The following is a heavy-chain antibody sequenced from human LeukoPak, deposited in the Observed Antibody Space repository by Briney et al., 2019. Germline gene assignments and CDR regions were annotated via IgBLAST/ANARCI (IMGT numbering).Heavy chain of an antibody. D-gene: IGHD6-6*01. V-gene: IGHV1-8*01. CDR2: MNPNSGNT. CDR1: GYTFTSYD. J-gene: IGHJ5*02. CDR3: ARARGSIAARRGNWFDP. Sequence: ASVKVSCKASGYTFTSYDINWVRQATGQRLEWMGWMNPNSGNTGYAQKFQGRVTMTRNTSISTAYMELSSLRFEDTAVYYCARARGSIAARRGNWFDPWGQGTLVTVSS.